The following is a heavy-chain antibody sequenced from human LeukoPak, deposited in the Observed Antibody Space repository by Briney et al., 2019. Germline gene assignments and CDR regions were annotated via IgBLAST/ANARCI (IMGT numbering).Heavy chain of an antibody. V-gene: IGHV3-30-3*02. CDR2: IPYDGSNK. CDR1: GFTFSSYA. J-gene: IGHJ4*02. Sequence: GGSLRLSCAASGFTFSSYAMHWVRQAPGKGPEWVAVIPYDGSNKYYADSVKGRFTIFRDNSKNTLYLQMNSLRAEDTAVYYCAKSHRDFYYFDYWGQGTLVTVSS. CDR3: AKSHRDFYYFDY. D-gene: IGHD3-3*01.